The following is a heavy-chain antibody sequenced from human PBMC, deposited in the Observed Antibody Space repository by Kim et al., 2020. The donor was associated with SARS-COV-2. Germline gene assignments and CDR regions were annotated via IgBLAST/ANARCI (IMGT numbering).Heavy chain of an antibody. CDR2: ISAYNGNT. Sequence: ASVKVSCKASGFTFTSYGISWVRQAPGQGLEWMGWISAYNGNTNYAQKLQGRVTMTTDTSTSTAYMELRSLRSDDTAVYYCARVLGRPVERVHIPDSSRAFDYWGQGTLVTVSS. D-gene: IGHD6-13*01. CDR1: GFTFTSYG. V-gene: IGHV1-18*04. J-gene: IGHJ4*02. CDR3: ARVLGRPVERVHIPDSSRAFDY.